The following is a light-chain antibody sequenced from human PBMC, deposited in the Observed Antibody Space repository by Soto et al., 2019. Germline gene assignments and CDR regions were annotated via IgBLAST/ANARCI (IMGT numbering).Light chain of an antibody. CDR3: KSYAGSNTYV. CDR2: EVV. Sequence: QSALTQPPSAPGSPGQSVTISCTGTKNDIGVYDFVSWYQHHPGKAPRLIIYEVVQRPSGVPDRFSGSKSGNTASLTVSGLQAADEADYFCKSYAGSNTYVFGSGTK. J-gene: IGLJ1*01. V-gene: IGLV2-8*01. CDR1: KNDIGVYDF.